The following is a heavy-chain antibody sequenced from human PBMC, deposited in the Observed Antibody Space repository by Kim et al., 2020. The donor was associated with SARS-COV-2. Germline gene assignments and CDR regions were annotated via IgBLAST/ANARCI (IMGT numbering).Heavy chain of an antibody. CDR1: GFTFSGSA. V-gene: IGHV3-73*01. D-gene: IGHD6-19*01. J-gene: IGHJ4*02. Sequence: GGSLRLSCAASGFTFSGSAMHWVRQASGKGLEWVGRISGKGNSYATAHAASVKGRFTISRDDSKNTAYLQMNSLKSEDTAVYYCSRHEYSSAWYIDSWGQGTLLTVSS. CDR2: ISGKGNSYAT. CDR3: SRHEYSSAWYIDS.